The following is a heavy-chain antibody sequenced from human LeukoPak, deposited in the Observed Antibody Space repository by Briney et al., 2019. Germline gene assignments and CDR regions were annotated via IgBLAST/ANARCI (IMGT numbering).Heavy chain of an antibody. CDR3: ARGVKRITMIVVVINYYYYMDV. D-gene: IGHD3-22*01. CDR2: MNPNSGNT. V-gene: IGHV1-8*01. Sequence: ASVKVSCKASGYTFTSYDINWVRQATGQGLEWMGWMNPNSGNTGYAQKFQGRVTMTRNTSISIAYMELSSLRSEDTAVYYCARGVKRITMIVVVINYYYYMDVWGKGITVTVSS. J-gene: IGHJ6*03. CDR1: GYTFTSYD.